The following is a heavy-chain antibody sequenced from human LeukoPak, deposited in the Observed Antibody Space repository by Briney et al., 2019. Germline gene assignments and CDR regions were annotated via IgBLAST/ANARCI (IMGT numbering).Heavy chain of an antibody. D-gene: IGHD6-13*01. CDR1: GFTFSSYG. CDR2: ISYDGSNK. CDR3: ARDRVSFPQLVPFDP. V-gene: IGHV3-30*03. J-gene: IGHJ5*02. Sequence: GGSLRLSCAASGFTFSSYGMSWVRQAPGKGLEWVAVISYDGSNKYYADSVKGRFTISRDNSKNTLYLQMNSLRAEDTAVYYCARDRVSFPQLVPFDPWGQGTLVTVSS.